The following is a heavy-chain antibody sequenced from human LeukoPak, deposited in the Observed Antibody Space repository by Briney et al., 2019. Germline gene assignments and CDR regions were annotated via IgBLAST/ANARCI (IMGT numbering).Heavy chain of an antibody. CDR1: GYSISSGYY. CDR3: ARSYVNAFDI. CDR2: IYHSGST. J-gene: IGHJ3*02. V-gene: IGHV4-38-2*02. D-gene: IGHD5-18*01. Sequence: SETLSLTCTVSGYSISSGYYWGWIRQPPGKGLEWIGSIYHSGSTYYNPSLKSRVTISVDTSKNQFSLKLSSVTAADTAVYHCARSYVNAFDIWGQGTMVTVSS.